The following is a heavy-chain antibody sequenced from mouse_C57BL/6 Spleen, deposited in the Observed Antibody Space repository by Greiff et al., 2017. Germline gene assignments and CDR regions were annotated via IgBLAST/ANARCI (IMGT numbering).Heavy chain of an antibody. V-gene: IGHV1-82*01. Sequence: QVQLQQSGPELVKPGASVKISCKASGYAFSSSWMNWVKQRPGKGLEWIGRIYPGDGDTNYNGKFKGKATLTADKSSSTAYMQLSSLTSEDSAVYFCARDWDDYFDDWGQGTTLTVSS. D-gene: IGHD4-1*01. CDR2: IYPGDGDT. CDR3: ARDWDDYFDD. J-gene: IGHJ2*01. CDR1: GYAFSSSW.